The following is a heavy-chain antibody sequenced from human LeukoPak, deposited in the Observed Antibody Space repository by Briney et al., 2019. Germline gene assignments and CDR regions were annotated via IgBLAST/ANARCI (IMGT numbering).Heavy chain of an antibody. Sequence: GRSLRLSCAASGFTFSSYAMHWVRQAPGKGLEWVAVISYDGSNKYYADSVKGRFTISRDNSKNTLYLQMNSLRAEDTAVYYCAKLHGAPLHWGQGTLVTVSS. CDR1: GFTFSSYA. CDR3: AKLHGAPLH. J-gene: IGHJ4*02. D-gene: IGHD1-26*01. CDR2: ISYDGSNK. V-gene: IGHV3-30*04.